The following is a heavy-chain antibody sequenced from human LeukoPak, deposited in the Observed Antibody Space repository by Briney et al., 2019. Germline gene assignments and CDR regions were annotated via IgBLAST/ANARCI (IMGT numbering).Heavy chain of an antibody. D-gene: IGHD3-10*01. J-gene: IGHJ4*02. Sequence: PGGSLRLSCAASGFTFSSYSMNWVRQAPGKGLEWVAVISYDGSNKYYADSVKGRFTISRDNSKNTLYLQMNSLRAEDTAVYYCAKEPGGGYYIEYYFDYWGQGTLVTVSS. V-gene: IGHV3-30*18. CDR2: ISYDGSNK. CDR1: GFTFSSYS. CDR3: AKEPGGGYYIEYYFDY.